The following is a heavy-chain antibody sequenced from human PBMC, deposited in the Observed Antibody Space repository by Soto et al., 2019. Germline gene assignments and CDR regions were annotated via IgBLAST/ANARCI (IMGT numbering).Heavy chain of an antibody. Sequence: EVQLVESGGGLVKPGGSLRLSCAASGFTFSNAWMSWVRQAPGKGLEWVGRIKSKTAGGKTDYAATVNGSFTISRDDSINTLYHRIYSLKAEYTALYYCTTDFMGVGYGDYCLGYWGQGTLVAVAA. CDR2: IKSKTAGGKT. V-gene: IGHV3-15*01. D-gene: IGHD4-17*01. CDR1: GFTFSNAW. CDR3: TTDFMGVGYGDYCLGY. J-gene: IGHJ4*02.